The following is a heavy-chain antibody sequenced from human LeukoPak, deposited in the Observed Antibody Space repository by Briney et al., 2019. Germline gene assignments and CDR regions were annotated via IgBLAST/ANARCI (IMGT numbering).Heavy chain of an antibody. D-gene: IGHD3-3*01. V-gene: IGHV3-33*01. Sequence: GGSLRLSCAASGFIFRNYGMHWVSQAPGKGLEWVAIIWYDGSNEYYADSVKGRFTISRDNSKNTLYLQMNSLRAEDTAAYYCSRDGTIEYAFDIWGQGTMVTVSS. CDR1: GFIFRNYG. CDR3: SRDGTIEYAFDI. J-gene: IGHJ3*02. CDR2: IWYDGSNE.